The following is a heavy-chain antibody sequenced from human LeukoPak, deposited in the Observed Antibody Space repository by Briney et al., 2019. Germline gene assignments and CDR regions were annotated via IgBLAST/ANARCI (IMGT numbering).Heavy chain of an antibody. V-gene: IGHV3-30-3*01. J-gene: IGHJ4*02. CDR2: ISLDGSNK. D-gene: IGHD2-21*02. CDR1: GFTFSSCV. CDR3: AREGSYCGGGCYSNYYFDY. Sequence: PGGSLRLSCAASGFTFSSCVMHWVRQAPGKGLEWVADISLDGSNKYYADSVKGRFTISRDNSKNTLYLQMNSLRPEDTAVYYCAREGSYCGGGCYSNYYFDYWGQGTLVTVSS.